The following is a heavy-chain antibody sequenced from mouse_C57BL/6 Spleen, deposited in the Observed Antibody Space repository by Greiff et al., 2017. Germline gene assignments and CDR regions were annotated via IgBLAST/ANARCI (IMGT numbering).Heavy chain of an antibody. J-gene: IGHJ2*01. CDR1: GYTFTDYY. CDR2: INPNNGGT. V-gene: IGHV1-26*01. Sequence: EVQLQQSGPELVKPGASVKISCKASGYTFTDYYMNWVKQSHGKSLEWIGDINPNNGGTSYNQKFKGKATLTVDKSSSTAYMELRSLTSEDSAVYYCARRVVFDYWGQGTTLTVSS. D-gene: IGHD1-1*02. CDR3: ARRVVFDY.